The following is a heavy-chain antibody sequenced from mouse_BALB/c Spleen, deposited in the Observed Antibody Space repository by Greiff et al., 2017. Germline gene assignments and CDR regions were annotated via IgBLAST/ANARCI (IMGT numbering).Heavy chain of an antibody. V-gene: IGHV7-3*02. CDR1: GFTFTDYY. CDR3: ARDLSFAY. Sequence: EVQLQQSGGGLVQPGGSLRLSCATSGFTFTDYYMSWVRQPPGKALEWLGFIRNKANGYTTEYSASVKGRFTISRDNSQSILYLQMNTLRAEDSATYYCARDLSFAYWGQGTLVTVSA. J-gene: IGHJ3*01. CDR2: IRNKANGYTT.